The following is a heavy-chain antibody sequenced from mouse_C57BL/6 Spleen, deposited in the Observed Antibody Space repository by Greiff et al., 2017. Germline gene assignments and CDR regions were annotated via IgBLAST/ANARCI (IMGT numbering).Heavy chain of an antibody. CDR1: GYTFTSYW. D-gene: IGHD3-2*02. CDR2: IDPSDSYT. CDR3: ARAELRLPYYFDY. J-gene: IGHJ2*01. Sequence: QVQLQQPGAELVKPGASVTLSCKASGYTFTSYWMQWVKQRPGQGLEWIGEIDPSDSYTNYNQKFKGKATLTVDTSSSTAYMQLSSLTSEDSAVYYCARAELRLPYYFDYWGQGTTLTVSS. V-gene: IGHV1-50*01.